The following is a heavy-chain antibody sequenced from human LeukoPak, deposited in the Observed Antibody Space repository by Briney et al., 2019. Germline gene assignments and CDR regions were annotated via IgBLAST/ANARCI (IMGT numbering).Heavy chain of an antibody. D-gene: IGHD3-22*01. J-gene: IGHJ5*02. V-gene: IGHV4-59*01. CDR2: IYYSGST. CDR1: GGSISSYY. Sequence: PSETLSLTCTVSGGSISSYYWSWIRQPPGKGLEWIGYIYYSGSTNYNPSLKSRVTISVDTSKNQFSLKLSSVTAADTAVYYCARGFFTYYYDGSGYYANWFDPWGQGTLVTVSS. CDR3: ARGFFTYYYDGSGYYANWFDP.